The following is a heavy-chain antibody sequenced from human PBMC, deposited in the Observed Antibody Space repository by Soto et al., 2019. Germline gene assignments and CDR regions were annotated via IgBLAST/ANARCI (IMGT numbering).Heavy chain of an antibody. V-gene: IGHV3-30-3*01. CDR1: AGIFSNYS. Sequence: EGSLRLSYAASAGIFSNYSIHWVRQAPGKVLEWVAVISYDGSNKYYADSVKGRFTISRNNSKQTSYLQMNSLRTEDTAVYYCAKDHYDSSGYYLSDYSGQGTLVPVSS. D-gene: IGHD3-22*01. CDR2: ISYDGSNK. J-gene: IGHJ4*02. CDR3: AKDHYDSSGYYLSDY.